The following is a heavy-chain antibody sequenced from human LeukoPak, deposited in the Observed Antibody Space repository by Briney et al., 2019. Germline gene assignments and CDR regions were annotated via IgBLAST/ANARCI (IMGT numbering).Heavy chain of an antibody. D-gene: IGHD6-13*01. CDR3: ARLVTYSSSWYYYYYYMDV. Sequence: SETLSLTCAVYGGSFSGYYWSWIRQPPGKGLEWIGEINHSGSTNYNPSLKSRVTISVDTSKNQFSLKLSSVTAADTAVYYCARLVTYSSSWYYYYYYMDVWGKGTTVTVSS. CDR1: GGSFSGYY. CDR2: INHSGST. V-gene: IGHV4-34*01. J-gene: IGHJ6*03.